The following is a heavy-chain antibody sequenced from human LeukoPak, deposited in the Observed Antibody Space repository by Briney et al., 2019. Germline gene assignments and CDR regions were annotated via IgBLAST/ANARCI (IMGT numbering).Heavy chain of an antibody. V-gene: IGHV4-59*08. D-gene: IGHD4-23*01. J-gene: IGHJ4*02. CDR2: IYYSGST. CDR3: ARLHSKGGNDSIDY. Sequence: SETLSLTCTVSGGSINSYYWSWIRQPPGKGLEWIGYIYYSGSTKYNPSLKSRVTISVDTSKNQFSLKLSSVTAADTAVYYCARLHSKGGNDSIDYWGQGTLVTVSS. CDR1: GGSINSYY.